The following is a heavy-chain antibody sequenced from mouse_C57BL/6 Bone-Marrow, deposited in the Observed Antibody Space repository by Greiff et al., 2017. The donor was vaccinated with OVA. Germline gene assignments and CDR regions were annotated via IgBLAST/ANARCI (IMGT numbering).Heavy chain of an antibody. J-gene: IGHJ3*01. V-gene: IGHV5-4*01. CDR3: AREWDYYGSSYPSWCAY. CDR1: GFTFSSYA. D-gene: IGHD1-1*01. Sequence: EVQLVESGGGLVKPGGSLKLSCAASGFTFSSYAMSWVRQTPEKRLEWVATISDGGSYTYYPDNVKGRFTISRDNAKNNLYLQISHLKSEDTAMYYCAREWDYYGSSYPSWCAYWGQGTLVTVSA. CDR2: ISDGGSYT.